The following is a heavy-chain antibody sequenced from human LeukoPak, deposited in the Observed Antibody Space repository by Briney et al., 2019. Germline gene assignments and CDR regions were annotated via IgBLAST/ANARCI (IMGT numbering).Heavy chain of an antibody. V-gene: IGHV4-34*01. CDR2: INHSGST. CDR3: AGKAVAGPYFDY. J-gene: IGHJ4*02. D-gene: IGHD6-19*01. CDR1: GGSFSGYY. Sequence: SETLSLTCAVYGGSFSGYYWSWIRQPPGKGLEWIGEINHSGSTNYNPSLKSRVTISVDTSKNQFSLKLSSVTAADTAVYYCAGKAVAGPYFDYWGQGTLVTVSS.